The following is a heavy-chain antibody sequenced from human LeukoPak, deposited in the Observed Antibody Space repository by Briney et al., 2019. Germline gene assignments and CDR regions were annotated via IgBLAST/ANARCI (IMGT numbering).Heavy chain of an antibody. V-gene: IGHV4-39*07. CDR3: ARESPYGDSYFDY. CDR2: IYYSGST. D-gene: IGHD4-17*01. Sequence: SETLSLTCTVSGGSISSSSYYWGWIRQPPGKGLEWIGSIYYSGSTYYNPSLKSRVTISLDTSKNQFSLRLSSVTAADTAVYYCARESPYGDSYFDYWGQGTLVTVSS. CDR1: GGSISSSSYY. J-gene: IGHJ4*02.